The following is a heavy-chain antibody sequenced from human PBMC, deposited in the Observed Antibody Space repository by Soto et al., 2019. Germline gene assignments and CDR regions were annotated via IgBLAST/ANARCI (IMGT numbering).Heavy chain of an antibody. CDR3: ARSYSFGGVISPTFDY. Sequence: QEQLVQSGAEVKKPGSSVKVSCKASGGTFSTHAITWVRQAPGQGLEWMGGINPIFGTTNYAQKFQGRLTITADKSTTTAYMELSSLRSDVTAVYYCARSYSFGGVISPTFDYWGQGTLVTVSS. J-gene: IGHJ4*02. V-gene: IGHV1-69*06. CDR1: GGTFSTHA. CDR2: INPIFGTT. D-gene: IGHD3-16*02.